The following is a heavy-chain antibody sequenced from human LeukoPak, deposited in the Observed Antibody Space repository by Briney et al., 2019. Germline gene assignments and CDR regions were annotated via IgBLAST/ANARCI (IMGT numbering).Heavy chain of an antibody. CDR1: GRDFNKYA. CDR2: ISSDGNIA. J-gene: IGHJ4*02. CDR3: ARDRGYYVFDY. D-gene: IGHD3-22*01. V-gene: IGHV3-30-3*01. Sequence: GGSLRLSCTASGRDFNKYALHWVRQAPGKGLEWVAVISSDGNIAPHGDSVKGRFTISRDNAQNSLYLQMNSLRAEDTAVYYCARDRGYYVFDYWGQGTLVTVSS.